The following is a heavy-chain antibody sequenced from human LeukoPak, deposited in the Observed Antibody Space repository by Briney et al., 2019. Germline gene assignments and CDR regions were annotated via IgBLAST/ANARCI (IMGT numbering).Heavy chain of an antibody. CDR2: INPHSGGT. CDR3: ARVPSMTTVSFDY. J-gene: IGHJ4*02. D-gene: IGHD4-17*01. V-gene: IGHV1-2*06. CDR1: GYSFTGYY. Sequence: AASVKVSCKASGYSFTGYYMHWVRQAPRQGLEWMGRINPHSGGTKYAQKFQGRVTMTRDTSISTAYMELSRLRSDDTAVYYCARVPSMTTVSFDYWGQGTLVTVSS.